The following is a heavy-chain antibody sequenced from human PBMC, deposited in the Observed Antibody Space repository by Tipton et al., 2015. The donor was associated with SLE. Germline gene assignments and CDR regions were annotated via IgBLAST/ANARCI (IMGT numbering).Heavy chain of an antibody. CDR3: AGGPMGILDY. D-gene: IGHD7-27*01. J-gene: IGHJ4*02. Sequence: LRLSCTVSGGTISSGSYYWSWIRQPAGKGLEWIGHIYTSGSNNYNPSLKSRVTISVDTSKNQFSLKLSSVTAADTAVYYCAGGPMGILDYWGQGALVNVSS. CDR1: GGTISSGSYY. CDR2: IYTSGSN. V-gene: IGHV4-61*09.